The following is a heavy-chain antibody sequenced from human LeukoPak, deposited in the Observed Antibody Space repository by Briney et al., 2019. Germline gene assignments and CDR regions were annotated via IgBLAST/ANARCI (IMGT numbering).Heavy chain of an antibody. CDR2: ISWNSVSI. CDR1: GFTFDNYA. Sequence: EPGRSLRLSCAASGFTFDNYAMHWIRQAPGKGLEWVSGISWNSVSIGYADSVKGRFTISRDNAKNSLYLQMNSLRAEDTALYYCAKDVKYGGNFHYFDYWGQGTLVTVSS. J-gene: IGHJ4*02. D-gene: IGHD4-23*01. V-gene: IGHV3-9*01. CDR3: AKDVKYGGNFHYFDY.